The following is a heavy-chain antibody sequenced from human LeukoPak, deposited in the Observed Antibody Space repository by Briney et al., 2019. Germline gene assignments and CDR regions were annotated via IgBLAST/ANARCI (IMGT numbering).Heavy chain of an antibody. CDR2: IYYSGST. CDR3: ASGGSSSDWPDY. D-gene: IGHD6-19*01. CDR1: GGPLSSYY. Sequence: SETLSLTCTVSGGPLSSYYWSGIRQPPRKGVAWIGYIYYSGSTNYNPPLRSGVTISVDTSKNQFSLKLSSATAAAAAVYYCASGGSSSDWPDYWGQGTLVTVSS. J-gene: IGHJ4*02. V-gene: IGHV4-59*01.